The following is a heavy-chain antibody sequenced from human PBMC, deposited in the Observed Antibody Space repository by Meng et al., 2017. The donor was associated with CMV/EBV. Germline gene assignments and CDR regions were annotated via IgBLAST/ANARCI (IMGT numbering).Heavy chain of an antibody. J-gene: IGHJ4*02. CDR2: IYPSDSDT. Sequence: GESLKISCKGSGYSFTSYWIGWVRQMPGKGLEWMGIIYPSDSDTRYSPSFQGQVTISADKSISTAYLQWSSLKASDTAMYYCATAPIEMATNGGFFDYWGQGTLVTVSS. D-gene: IGHD5-24*01. V-gene: IGHV5-51*01. CDR1: GYSFTSYW. CDR3: ATAPIEMATNGGFFDY.